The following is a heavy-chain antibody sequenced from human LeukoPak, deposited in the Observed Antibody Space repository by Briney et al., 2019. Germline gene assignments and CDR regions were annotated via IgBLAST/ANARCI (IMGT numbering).Heavy chain of an antibody. CDR1: GFTFSSYG. J-gene: IGHJ4*02. CDR2: ISYDGSNK. Sequence: GGSLRLSCAASGFTFSSYGMLWVRQAPGKGLEWVAVISYDGSNKYYADSVKGRFTISRDDSKNTLYLQMDSLRAEDTAVYYCAKDLSWNGYSRIDYWGQGTLVTVSS. D-gene: IGHD5-24*01. V-gene: IGHV3-30*18. CDR3: AKDLSWNGYSRIDY.